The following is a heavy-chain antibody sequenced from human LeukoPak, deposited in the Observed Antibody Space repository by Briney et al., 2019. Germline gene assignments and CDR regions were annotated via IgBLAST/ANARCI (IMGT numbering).Heavy chain of an antibody. CDR2: ISGSDTT. CDR3: ARDRTGYSSGWYLY. Sequence: GGSLRLSCAASGFTFSNYEMNWVRQAPGKGLEWVSYISGSDTTYYADSVKGRFTISRDNSKNTLYLQMNSLRAEDTAVYYCARDRTGYSSGWYLYWGQGTLVTVSS. D-gene: IGHD6-19*01. CDR1: GFTFSNYE. V-gene: IGHV3-48*03. J-gene: IGHJ4*02.